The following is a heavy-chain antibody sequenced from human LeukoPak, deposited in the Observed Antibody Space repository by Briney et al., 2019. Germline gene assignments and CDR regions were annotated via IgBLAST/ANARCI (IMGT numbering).Heavy chain of an antibody. J-gene: IGHJ6*03. CDR1: GGSISTYY. CDR2: IYYSGST. V-gene: IGHV4-59*01. D-gene: IGHD5-24*01. Sequence: SETLSLTCTVSGGSISTYYWSWIRQPPGKGLEWIGYIYYSGSTNYNPSLKSRVTISVDTSKNQFSLKLSSVTAADTAVYYCARLQLYYYYYMDVWGKGTTVTVSS. CDR3: ARLQLYYYYYMDV.